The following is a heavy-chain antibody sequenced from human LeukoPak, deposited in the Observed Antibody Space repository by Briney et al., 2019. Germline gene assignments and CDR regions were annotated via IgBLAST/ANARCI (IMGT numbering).Heavy chain of an antibody. V-gene: IGHV4-39*01. CDR1: GGSISSSSYY. Sequence: SETLSLTCTVSGGSISSSSYYWGWIRQPPGKGLEWIGSIYYSGSTYYNPSLKSRVTISVDTSKNQFSLKLSSVTAADTAVYYCARHGYYDSSGYYPAGYLDYWGQGTLVTVSS. D-gene: IGHD3-22*01. CDR3: ARHGYYDSSGYYPAGYLDY. CDR2: IYYSGST. J-gene: IGHJ4*02.